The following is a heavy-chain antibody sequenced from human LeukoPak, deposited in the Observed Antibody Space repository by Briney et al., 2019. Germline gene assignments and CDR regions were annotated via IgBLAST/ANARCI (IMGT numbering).Heavy chain of an antibody. CDR1: GGSLSGYY. CDR2: ISYSGNT. Sequence: SETLSLTCAVYGGSLSGYYWTWIRQTPGKGLEWIGEISYSGNTNYNRSLKSRVTISADTSKNQFSLRLSSVTAADTAVYYCARRGTAYCRGGNCYSDKYFDYWGQGTQVTVSS. D-gene: IGHD2-15*01. CDR3: ARRGTAYCRGGNCYSDKYFDY. V-gene: IGHV4-34*01. J-gene: IGHJ4*02.